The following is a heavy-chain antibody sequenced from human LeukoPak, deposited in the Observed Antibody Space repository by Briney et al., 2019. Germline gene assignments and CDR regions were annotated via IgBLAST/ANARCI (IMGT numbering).Heavy chain of an antibody. D-gene: IGHD2-2*01. CDR2: IRYDGSNK. Sequence: PGGTLRLSCAASGFTFSSYGMHWVRQAPGKGLEWVAFIRYDGSNKYYADSVKGRFTISRDNSKNTLYLQMNSLRAEDTAVYYCANSDIVVGQDFQHWGQGTLVTVSS. CDR3: ANSDIVVGQDFQH. V-gene: IGHV3-30*02. CDR1: GFTFSSYG. J-gene: IGHJ1*01.